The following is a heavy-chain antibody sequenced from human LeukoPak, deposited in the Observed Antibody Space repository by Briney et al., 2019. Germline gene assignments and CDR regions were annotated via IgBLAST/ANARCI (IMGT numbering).Heavy chain of an antibody. CDR3: ARQYYDAFDI. J-gene: IGHJ3*02. D-gene: IGHD1-26*01. Sequence: GESLKISCKGSGYSFTSYWIGWVRQMPGKGLEWMGVIYPDDSDTKYSPSFQGQVTISADKSISTAYLQWSSLKASDTAMYYCARQYYDAFDIWGQGTMVTVSS. CDR1: GYSFTSYW. V-gene: IGHV5-51*01. CDR2: IYPDDSDT.